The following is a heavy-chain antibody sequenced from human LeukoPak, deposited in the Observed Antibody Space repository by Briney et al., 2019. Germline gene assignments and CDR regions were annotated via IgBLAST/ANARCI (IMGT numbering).Heavy chain of an antibody. J-gene: IGHJ4*02. D-gene: IGHD5-24*01. CDR3: ARSRRDGYTLEYHDY. CDR1: GVSISSSSYY. V-gene: IGHV4-39*01. CDR2: IYYSGST. Sequence: SETLSLTCNVSGVSISSSSYYWGWIRQPPGKGLEWIGSIYYSGSTYYNPSLKSRVTISVDTSKNQFSLKLSSVTAADTAVYYCARSRRDGYTLEYHDYWGQGTLVTVSS.